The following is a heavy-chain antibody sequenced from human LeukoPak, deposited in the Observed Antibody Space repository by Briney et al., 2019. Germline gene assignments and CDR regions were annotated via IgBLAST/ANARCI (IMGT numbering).Heavy chain of an antibody. CDR1: GYTFTTYG. J-gene: IGHJ6*03. CDR3: ASLGGSGYREYYYYYYMDV. Sequence: PGASVKVSCKASGYTFTTYGISWVREAPGQGLEWMGWISANNGNTKYGQKVQDRVTMTTDTSTSTVYMELRSLRSEDTAVYYCASLGGSGYREYYYYYYMDVWGKGITVTVSS. V-gene: IGHV1-18*01. CDR2: ISANNGNT. D-gene: IGHD3-22*01.